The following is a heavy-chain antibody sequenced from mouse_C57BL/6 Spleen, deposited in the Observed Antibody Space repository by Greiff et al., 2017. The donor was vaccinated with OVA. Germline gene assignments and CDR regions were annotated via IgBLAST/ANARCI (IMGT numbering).Heavy chain of an antibody. CDR1: GYAFSSSW. CDR2: IYPGDGDT. J-gene: IGHJ1*03. Sequence: QVQLKESGPELVKPGASVKISCKASGYAFSSSWMNWVKQRPGKGLEWIGRIYPGDGDTNYNGKFKGKATLTADKSSSTAYMQLSSLTSEDSAVYFCARPTTVVATDWYFDVWGTGTTVTVSA. V-gene: IGHV1-82*01. CDR3: ARPTTVVATDWYFDV. D-gene: IGHD1-1*01.